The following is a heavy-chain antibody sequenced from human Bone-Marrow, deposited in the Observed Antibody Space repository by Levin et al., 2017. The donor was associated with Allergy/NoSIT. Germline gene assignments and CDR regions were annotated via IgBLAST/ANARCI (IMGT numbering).Heavy chain of an antibody. D-gene: IGHD6-13*01. CDR3: ARVHSSSWYYYYYGMDV. J-gene: IGHJ6*02. CDR1: GFTFSSYA. V-gene: IGHV3-30-3*01. CDR2: ISYDGSNK. Sequence: GGSLRLSCAASGFTFSSYAMHWVRQAPGKGLEWVAVISYDGSNKYYADSVKGRFTISRDNSKNTLYLQMNSLRAEDTAVYYCARVHSSSWYYYYYGMDVWGQGTTVTVSS.